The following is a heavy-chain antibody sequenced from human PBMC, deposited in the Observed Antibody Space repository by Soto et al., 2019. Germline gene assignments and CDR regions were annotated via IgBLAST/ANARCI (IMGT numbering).Heavy chain of an antibody. V-gene: IGHV3-23*01. J-gene: IGHJ4*02. D-gene: IGHD6-19*01. CDR1: GFTFSSYA. Sequence: GGSLRLSCAASGFTFSSYAMSWVRQAPGKGLEWVSGISDSGATTYYADSVRGRFTISRDNSKNTLYLQMKSLRAEDSASYYCAKEDTSSGSLDYWGQGALVTVSS. CDR2: ISDSGATT. CDR3: AKEDTSSGSLDY.